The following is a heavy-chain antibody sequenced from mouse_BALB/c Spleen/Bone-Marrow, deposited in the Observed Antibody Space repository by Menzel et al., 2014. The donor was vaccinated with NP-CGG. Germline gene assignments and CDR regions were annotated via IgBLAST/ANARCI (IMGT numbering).Heavy chain of an antibody. J-gene: IGHJ2*01. CDR2: TYPYNGGT. Sequence: VHVKQSGPELVKPGASVKISCKASGYTFTDYNMHWVKQSHGKSLEWIGYTYPYNGGTDYNQKFKSKATLTVDNSSSTAYMELRSLTSEDSAVYYCARDYGSNYWGQGTTLTVSS. V-gene: IGHV1S29*02. D-gene: IGHD1-1*01. CDR3: ARDYGSNY. CDR1: GYTFTDYN.